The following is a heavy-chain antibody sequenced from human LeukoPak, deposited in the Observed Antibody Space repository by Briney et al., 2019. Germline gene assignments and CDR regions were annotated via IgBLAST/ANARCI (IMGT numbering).Heavy chain of an antibody. J-gene: IGHJ1*01. CDR3: ARQTDHGDSTH. D-gene: IGHD4-17*01. CDR2: IHYTGRT. CDR1: GGSISGYY. V-gene: IGHV4-59*08. Sequence: SETLSLTCIVSGGSISGYYWTWLRQPPGKGLQWIGYIHYTGRTRYNPSLQSRVTISVDASKSQVSLKVTSVTAEDTAVYYCARQTDHGDSTHWGQGALVTVSS.